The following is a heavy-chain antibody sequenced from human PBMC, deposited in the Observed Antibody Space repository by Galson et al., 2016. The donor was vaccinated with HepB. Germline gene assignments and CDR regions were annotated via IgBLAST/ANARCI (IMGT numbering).Heavy chain of an antibody. J-gene: IGHJ4*02. D-gene: IGHD3-22*01. CDR1: GFSLSTNEVG. Sequence: PALVKPTQTVTLTCTFSGFSLSTNEVGVGWIRQPPGKALEWLALIYWDDRKRYSPSLKSRLTITKDTSKNQVVLTLTNMDPVDTATYYCARDSGHCSGGYCYRPHSFDHWGQGMLVTVSS. CDR3: ARDSGHCSGGYCYRPHSFDH. CDR2: IYWDDRK. V-gene: IGHV2-5*02.